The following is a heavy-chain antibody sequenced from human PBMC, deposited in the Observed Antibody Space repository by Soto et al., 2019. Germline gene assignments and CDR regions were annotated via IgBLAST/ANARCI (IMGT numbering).Heavy chain of an antibody. D-gene: IGHD6-6*01. V-gene: IGHV1-69*06. CDR3: ASGPGGAARPYYYYGMDV. J-gene: IGHJ6*02. CDR2: IIPIFGTA. CDR1: GGTFSSYA. Sequence: QVQLVQSGAEVKKPGSSVKVSCKASGGTFSSYAISWVRQAPGQGLEWMGGIIPIFGTANYAQKFQGRVTITADKSTSTAYMELSSLRSEDTAVYYCASGPGGAARPYYYYGMDVWGQGTTVTVSS.